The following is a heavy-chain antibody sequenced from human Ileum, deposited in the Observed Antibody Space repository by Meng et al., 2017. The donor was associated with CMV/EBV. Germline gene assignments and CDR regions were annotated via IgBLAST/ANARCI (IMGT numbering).Heavy chain of an antibody. CDR2: ISTYNGNT. CDR3: GRVGYCSSTSCYNTGNYFDY. CDR1: GYTFTTYG. J-gene: IGHJ4*02. Sequence: ASMKVSCKASGYTFTTYGITWVRQAPGQGLEWMAWISTYNGNTHFAQKFQGRVTVTTDTSTTTAYLELRSLRSDDTAVYYCGRVGYCSSTSCYNTGNYFDYWGQGSLVTVSS. V-gene: IGHV1-18*01. D-gene: IGHD2-2*01.